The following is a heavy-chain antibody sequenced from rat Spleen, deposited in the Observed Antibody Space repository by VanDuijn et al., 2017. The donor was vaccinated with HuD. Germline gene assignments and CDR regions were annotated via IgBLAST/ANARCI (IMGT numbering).Heavy chain of an antibody. CDR3: ARQDTSGYSNWFGY. Sequence: EVQLVESGGGLVQPGRSMRLSCAASGFTFSDYYMAWVRQAPTKGLEWVATISSDGGRNFYRDSVKGRFTISRENAKSTLYLLMDSLRSEDTATYYCARQDTSGYSNWFGYWGQGTLVTVSS. CDR2: ISSDGGRN. J-gene: IGHJ3*01. V-gene: IGHV5-25*01. D-gene: IGHD2-5*01. CDR1: GFTFSDYY.